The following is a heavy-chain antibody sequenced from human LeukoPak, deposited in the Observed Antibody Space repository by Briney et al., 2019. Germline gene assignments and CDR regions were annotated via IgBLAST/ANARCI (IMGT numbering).Heavy chain of an antibody. V-gene: IGHV4-38-2*02. J-gene: IGHJ5*02. CDR2: IYHSGST. D-gene: IGHD3-3*01. CDR1: GYSISSGYY. Sequence: PSETLSLTRTVSGYSISSGYYWGWIRQPPGKGLEWIGSIYHSGSTYYNPSLKSRVTISVDTSKNQFSLKLSSVTAADTAVYYCARDRLGRPLSHVWSGYFGGFDPWGQGTLVTVSS. CDR3: ARDRLGRPLSHVWSGYFGGFDP.